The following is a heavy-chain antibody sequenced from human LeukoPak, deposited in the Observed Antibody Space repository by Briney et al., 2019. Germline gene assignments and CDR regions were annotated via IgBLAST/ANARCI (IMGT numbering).Heavy chain of an antibody. Sequence: KTSQTLSLTCTVSGGSISNGSYYWSWIRQPAGKGLEWIGRIYTSGSTNYNPSLKSRVTISVDTSKNQFSLKLSSVTVADTAVYYCARGGAAARGNNAFDIWGQGTMVTVSS. V-gene: IGHV4-61*02. CDR1: GGSISNGSYY. CDR2: IYTSGST. J-gene: IGHJ3*02. CDR3: ARGGAAARGNNAFDI. D-gene: IGHD6-13*01.